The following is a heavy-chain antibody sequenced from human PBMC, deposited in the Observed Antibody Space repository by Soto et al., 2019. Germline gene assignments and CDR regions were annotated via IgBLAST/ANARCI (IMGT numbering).Heavy chain of an antibody. CDR3: VHRGLPRPGAEDINSVDP. Sequence: QITLKESGPTLLKPTQTLTLTCTFSGFSLSTTGVGVGWLRQPPGKALEWLGLIYWDDDKRYSPSLKSRLTITKDTSKNQVVLTMKNMDPVDTATYYCVHRGLPRPGAEDINSVDPWGPGTLVTVSS. J-gene: IGHJ5*02. CDR1: GFSLSTTGVG. CDR2: IYWDDDK. V-gene: IGHV2-5*02. D-gene: IGHD2-15*01.